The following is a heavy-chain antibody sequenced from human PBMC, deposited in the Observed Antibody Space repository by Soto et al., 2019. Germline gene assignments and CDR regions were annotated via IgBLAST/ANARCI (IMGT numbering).Heavy chain of an antibody. CDR2: IIPIFGTA. CDR3: ARPVESIYDSSGYYYPQFDY. D-gene: IGHD3-22*01. CDR1: GGTFSSYA. V-gene: IGHV1-69*13. Sequence: SVKVSCKASGGTFSSYAISWVRQAPGQGLEWMGGIIPIFGTANYAQKFQGRVTITADESTSTAYMELSSLRSEDTAVYYCARPVESIYDSSGYYYPQFDYWGQGTLVTVSS. J-gene: IGHJ4*02.